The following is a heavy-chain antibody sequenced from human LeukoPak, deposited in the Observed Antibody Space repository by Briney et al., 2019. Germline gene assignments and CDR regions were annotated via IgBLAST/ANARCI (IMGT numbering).Heavy chain of an antibody. D-gene: IGHD2-2*01. CDR2: IIPIFGTA. CDR1: GGTFSSYA. J-gene: IGHJ4*02. Sequence: SVKVSCKASGGTFSSYAISWVRQAPGQGLEWMGGIIPIFGTANYAQKFQGRVTITADESTSTAYMELSSLRSEDTAVHYCARAVYQLHYYFDYWGQGTLVTVSS. CDR3: ARAVYQLHYYFDY. V-gene: IGHV1-69*13.